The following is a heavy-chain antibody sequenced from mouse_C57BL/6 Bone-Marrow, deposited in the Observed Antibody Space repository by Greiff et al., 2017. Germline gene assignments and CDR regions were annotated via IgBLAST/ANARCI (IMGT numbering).Heavy chain of an antibody. CDR1: GYTFTSYW. CDR2: IDPSDSET. J-gene: IGHJ3*01. Sequence: QVQLKQPGAELVRPGSSVKLSCKASGYTFTSYWMDWVKQRPGQGLEWIGNIDPSDSETHYNQKFKDKATLTVDKSSSTAYMQLSSLTSEDSAVXYCASGVYSNDGAYWGQGTLVTVSA. CDR3: ASGVYSNDGAY. V-gene: IGHV1-61*01. D-gene: IGHD2-12*01.